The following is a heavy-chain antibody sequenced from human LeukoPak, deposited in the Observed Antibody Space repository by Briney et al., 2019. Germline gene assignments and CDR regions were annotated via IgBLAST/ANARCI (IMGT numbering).Heavy chain of an antibody. Sequence: PSETLSLTCTVSGCSISSGYYWGWIRQPPGKGLEWIGTFSYSGSANYNPSLKGRVSVSVDTSNTQFSLKLTSVTAADTAMYYCAMDHYNDCWFKYWGQGTLVTVSS. V-gene: IGHV4-38-2*02. D-gene: IGHD3-10*01. CDR1: GCSISSGYY. J-gene: IGHJ4*02. CDR2: FSYSGSA. CDR3: AMDHYNDCWFKY.